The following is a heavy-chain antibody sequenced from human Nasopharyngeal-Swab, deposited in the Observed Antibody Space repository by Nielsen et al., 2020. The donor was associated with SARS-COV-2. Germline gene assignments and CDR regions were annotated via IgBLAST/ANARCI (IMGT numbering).Heavy chain of an antibody. D-gene: IGHD3-3*01. CDR3: ARSPTVVEWSRDAFDI. J-gene: IGHJ3*02. Sequence: GESLKISCAASGFTFSSYSMNWVRQAPGKGLEWVSSISSSSSYIYYADSVKGRFTISRDNAKNSLYLQMNGLRAEDTAVYYCARSPTVVEWSRDAFDIWGQGTMVTVSS. V-gene: IGHV3-21*01. CDR1: GFTFSSYS. CDR2: ISSSSSYI.